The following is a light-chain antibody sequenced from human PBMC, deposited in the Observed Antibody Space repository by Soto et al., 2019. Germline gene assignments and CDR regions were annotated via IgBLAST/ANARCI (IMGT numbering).Light chain of an antibody. Sequence: AVQMTQSPSSLSASVGDRVTITCRASQGITNDLGWYQQKSGKAPELLIYAVSTLQSGIPPRFSGSGFGKDFTLTISSLQPEDFATYYCLQDHYYPLSFGGGTKVEIK. CDR2: AVS. J-gene: IGKJ4*01. CDR3: LQDHYYPLS. CDR1: QGITND. V-gene: IGKV1-6*01.